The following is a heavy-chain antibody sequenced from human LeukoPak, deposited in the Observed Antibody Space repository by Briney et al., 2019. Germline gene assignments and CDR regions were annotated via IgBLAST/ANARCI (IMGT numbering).Heavy chain of an antibody. D-gene: IGHD4-17*01. CDR1: GGTFSSYA. Sequence: SVKVSCKASGGTFSSYATSWVRQAPGQGLEWMGGVIPMFATANYAPKFQDRVTITADESTSTAYMELRSLRSEDTAVYHCARGLHGDYGYFDYWGQGTLVTVSS. CDR3: ARGLHGDYGYFDY. J-gene: IGHJ4*02. V-gene: IGHV1-69*13. CDR2: VIPMFATA.